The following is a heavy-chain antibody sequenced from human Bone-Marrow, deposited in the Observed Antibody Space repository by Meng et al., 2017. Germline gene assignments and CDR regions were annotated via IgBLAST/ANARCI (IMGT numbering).Heavy chain of an antibody. J-gene: IGHJ5*02. V-gene: IGHV4-31*01. Sequence: VHLKGAGPGLVAPGQGPSLTCRVSSGSINSAGYYVSWIRQHPGKGLEWIGYIYYNENTYYNPSLKSPMTISLDKSKNTFSLKLNSVTVADTAMYYCARGRASCSSGGCSLCWFDPWGQGTLVTVSS. CDR3: ARGRASCSSGGCSLCWFDP. CDR2: IYYNENT. D-gene: IGHD2-15*01. CDR1: SGSINSAGYY.